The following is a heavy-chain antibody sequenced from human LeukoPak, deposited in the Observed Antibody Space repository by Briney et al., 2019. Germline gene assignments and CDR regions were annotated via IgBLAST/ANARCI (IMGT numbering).Heavy chain of an antibody. CDR3: ARGIAVAGWLVRGNNYYMDV. D-gene: IGHD6-19*01. V-gene: IGHV1-2*02. J-gene: IGHJ6*03. CDR1: GYTFTGYY. Sequence: ASVKVSCKASGYTFTGYYMHWVRQAPGQGLEWMGWINPNSGGTNYAQKFQGRVTMTRDTSISTAYMELSRLRSDDTAVYYCARGIAVAGWLVRGNNYYMDVWGKGTTVTVSS. CDR2: INPNSGGT.